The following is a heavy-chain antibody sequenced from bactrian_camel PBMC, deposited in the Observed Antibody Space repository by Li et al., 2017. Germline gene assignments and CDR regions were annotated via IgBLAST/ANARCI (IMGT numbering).Heavy chain of an antibody. D-gene: IGHD6*01. CDR2: ISSDGKT. Sequence: VQLVESGGGSVQAGGSLRLSCAASGYTFSRACVGWFRQAPGKEREAVAAISSDGKTSYAESVKGRFTISRDNAKNTVYLHMNSLKSEDTALYYCATGGGSWYRYTDFGHGGQGTQVTVS. CDR3: ATGGGSWYRYTDFGH. J-gene: IGHJ6*01. V-gene: IGHV3S67*01. CDR1: GYTFSRAC.